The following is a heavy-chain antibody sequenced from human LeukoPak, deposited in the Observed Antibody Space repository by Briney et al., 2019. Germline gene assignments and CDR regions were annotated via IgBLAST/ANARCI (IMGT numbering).Heavy chain of an antibody. D-gene: IGHD3-16*01. CDR2: TYHRSKWYN. V-gene: IGHV6-1*01. J-gene: IGHJ4*02. CDR1: GDSVSSNSAA. Sequence: SQTLSLTCAISGDSVSSNSAAWNWIRQSPSRGLEWLGRTYHRSKWYNDYAVSVKSRITINPDTSKNQFSLQLNSVTPEDTAVYYCASARSDYIWGSYSSYYFGYWGQGTLVTVSS. CDR3: ASARSDYIWGSYSSYYFGY.